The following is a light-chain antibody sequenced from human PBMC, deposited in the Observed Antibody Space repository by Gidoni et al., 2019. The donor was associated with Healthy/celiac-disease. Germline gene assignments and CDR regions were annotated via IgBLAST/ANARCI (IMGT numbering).Light chain of an antibody. V-gene: IGKV3-11*01. CDR1: QSVSSY. J-gene: IGKJ5*01. CDR2: DAS. CDR3: QQRSNWPPSIT. Sequence: EIALTQSPATRSLSPGERATLSCRASQSVSSYLAWYQQKPGQAPRLLIDDASNRATGIPARCSGSGSGTDFTLTISSLEPEDFAVYYCQQRSNWPPSITFGQGTRLEIK.